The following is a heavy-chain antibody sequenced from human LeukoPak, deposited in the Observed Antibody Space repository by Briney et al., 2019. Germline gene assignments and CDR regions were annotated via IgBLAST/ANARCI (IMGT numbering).Heavy chain of an antibody. V-gene: IGHV6-1*01. CDR2: TYYRSKWYN. Sequence: SQTLSLTCAISGDSVSSNSAAWNWIRQSPSRGLEWLGRTYYRSKWYNDYAVSVKSRITINPDTSKNQFSLKLSSVTAADTAVYYCARELGGATDFSWFDPWGQGTLVTVSS. J-gene: IGHJ5*02. CDR1: GDSVSSNSAA. D-gene: IGHD1-26*01. CDR3: ARELGGATDFSWFDP.